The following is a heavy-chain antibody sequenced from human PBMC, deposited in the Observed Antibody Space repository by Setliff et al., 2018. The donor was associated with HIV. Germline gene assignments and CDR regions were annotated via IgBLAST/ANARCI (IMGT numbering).Heavy chain of an antibody. Sequence: SETLSLTCAVYGGSLSGYYWSWVRQSPGRGLEWIGEINQSGNTNFNPSLESRLIISIDTSKSQFSLKLTSVTAADTALYYCAREGGQGYSGSGSFYHRNFDLWGRGTLVTVSS. V-gene: IGHV4-34*01. CDR1: GGSLSGYY. D-gene: IGHD3-10*01. CDR2: INQSGNT. J-gene: IGHJ2*01. CDR3: AREGGQGYSGSGSFYHRNFDL.